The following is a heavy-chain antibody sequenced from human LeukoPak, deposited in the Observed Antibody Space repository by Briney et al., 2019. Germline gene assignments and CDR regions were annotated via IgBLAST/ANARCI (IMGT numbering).Heavy chain of an antibody. CDR1: GFTFSDYD. CDR3: VRAAPNSRYYYSGPDV. V-gene: IGHV3-13*01. D-gene: IGHD2-8*01. Sequence: PGGSLRLSCAASGFTFSDYDIHWVRQVKGKGLEWVSTIGTVDDSYYPGSVKGRFTISRENAKSSSHLQLNSLRVEDTAVYYCVRAAPNSRYYYSGPDVWGHGTSVTVSS. J-gene: IGHJ6*02. CDR2: IGTVDDS.